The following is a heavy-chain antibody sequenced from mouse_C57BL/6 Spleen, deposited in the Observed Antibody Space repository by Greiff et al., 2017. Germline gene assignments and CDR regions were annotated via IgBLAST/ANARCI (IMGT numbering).Heavy chain of an antibody. CDR2: INPNNGGT. CDR1: GYTFTDYY. Sequence: EVQLQQSGPELVKPGASVKISCKASGYTFTDYYMNWVKQSHGKSLEWIGDINPNNGGTSYNQKFKGKATLTVDKSSSTAYMELRSLTSEDSAVYYCASPLYYGSSHWYFDVWGTGTTVTVSS. CDR3: ASPLYYGSSHWYFDV. V-gene: IGHV1-26*01. J-gene: IGHJ1*03. D-gene: IGHD1-1*01.